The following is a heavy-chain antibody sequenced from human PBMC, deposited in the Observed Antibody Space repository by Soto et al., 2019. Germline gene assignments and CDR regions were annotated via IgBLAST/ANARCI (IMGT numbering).Heavy chain of an antibody. V-gene: IGHV3-9*01. CDR2: ISWNSNII. J-gene: IGHJ4*02. CDR3: AKGGPDGFCSGGRCYFDY. CDR1: GFTFDDYA. Sequence: EVQLVESGGGLVQPGRSLRLSCAASGFTFDDYAMHWVRRVPGKGLEWVSSISWNSNIIGYADSVKGRFTISRDNANNSLYLQMNSLRPEDTALYYCAKGGPDGFCSGGRCYFDYWGQGSLFTVSS. D-gene: IGHD2-15*01.